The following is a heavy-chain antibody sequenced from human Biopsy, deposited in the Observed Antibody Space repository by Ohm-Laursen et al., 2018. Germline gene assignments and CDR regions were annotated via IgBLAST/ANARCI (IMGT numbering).Heavy chain of an antibody. J-gene: IGHJ4*02. CDR3: ARDEG. CDR1: GFMFSASW. V-gene: IGHV3-7*01. Sequence: SLRLSCTASGFMFSASWMSWVRRAPGKGLEWVANINPDGSVKYFADSVKGRFTISRDNAENSMYLQMSSLTVDDTAVYYCARDEGWGQGTLVTVSS. CDR2: INPDGSVK.